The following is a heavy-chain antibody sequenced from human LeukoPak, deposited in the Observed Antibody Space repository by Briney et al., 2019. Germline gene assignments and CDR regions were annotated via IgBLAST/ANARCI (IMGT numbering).Heavy chain of an antibody. CDR1: GFTFSSYA. Sequence: GGSLRLSCAASGFTFSSYAMSWVRQAPGKGLEWVSAISGSGGSTYYADSVKGRFTISRDNSKNTLYLQMSSLRAEDTAVYYCAKDLDIVVDYYFDYWGQGTLVTVSS. V-gene: IGHV3-23*01. CDR2: ISGSGGST. CDR3: AKDLDIVVDYYFDY. J-gene: IGHJ4*02. D-gene: IGHD2-15*01.